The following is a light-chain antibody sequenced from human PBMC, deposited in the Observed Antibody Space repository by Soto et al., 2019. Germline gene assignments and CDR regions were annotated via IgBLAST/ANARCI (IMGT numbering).Light chain of an antibody. J-gene: IGKJ3*01. CDR1: QSISSY. CDR2: AAS. Sequence: DLQMTQSPSSLSASVGDRVTITCRARQSISSYLNWYQQKPGKAPKLLIYAASSLQSGVPSRFSGSGSGTDFTLTISSLQPEDFATYYCQQRGTFGPGTKVDIK. V-gene: IGKV1-39*01. CDR3: QQRGT.